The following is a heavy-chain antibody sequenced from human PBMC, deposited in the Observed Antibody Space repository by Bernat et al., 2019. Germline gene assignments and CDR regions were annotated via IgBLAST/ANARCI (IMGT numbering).Heavy chain of an antibody. CDR3: TRDVLNDYHYAMDV. CDR2: SYSGGST. V-gene: IGHV3-66*01. Sequence: EVQLVESGGGLVQPGGSLRVSCAASGFTVSNTYMSWVRQAPGKGLEWVSVSYSGGSTYYADSVKGRFIISRDNPKNTLYLQMNSLRAEDTAVYYCTRDVLNDYHYAMDVWGQGTTVTVSS. J-gene: IGHJ6*02. D-gene: IGHD3-10*02. CDR1: GFTVSNTY.